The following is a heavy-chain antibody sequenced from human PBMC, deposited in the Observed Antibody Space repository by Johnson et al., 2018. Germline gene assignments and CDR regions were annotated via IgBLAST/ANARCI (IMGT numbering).Heavy chain of an antibody. D-gene: IGHD3-16*01. V-gene: IGHV3-30-3*01. CDR3: VRVDTSITFRGAFDV. CDR2: ITFDGRNE. CDR1: GFTFSNYA. Sequence: QVQLVQSGGGVVQPGRSXRLSCAASGFTFSNYAMYWVRQTPGTGLEWVTLITFDGRNEYYAGSVKGRFTISRDNSKNTLFLQMNSLRVEDTAVYYCVRVDTSITFRGAFDVWGQGTLVTVSA. J-gene: IGHJ3*01.